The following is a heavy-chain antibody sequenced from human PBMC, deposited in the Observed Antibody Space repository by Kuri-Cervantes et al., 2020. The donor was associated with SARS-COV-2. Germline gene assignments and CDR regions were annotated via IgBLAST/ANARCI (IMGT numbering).Heavy chain of an antibody. J-gene: IGHJ4*01. CDR3: ARVSGNYVIFEYFDY. CDR1: GFDFSDYV. CDR2: IWYDGSDK. Sequence: GESLKISCAASGFDFSDYVIYWVRQAPSKGLEWVAFIWYDGSDKDYADSVKGRFTISRDNAKNTVYLQMNSLRAEDTAVYYCARVSGNYVIFEYFDYWGHGTLVTVSS. V-gene: IGHV3-30*02. D-gene: IGHD4-11*01.